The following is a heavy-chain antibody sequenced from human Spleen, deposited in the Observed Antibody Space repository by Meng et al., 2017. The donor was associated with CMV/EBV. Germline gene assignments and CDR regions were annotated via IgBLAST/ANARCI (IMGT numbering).Heavy chain of an antibody. V-gene: IGHV4-34*12. J-gene: IGHJ4*02. D-gene: IGHD2-8*02. CDR3: ARRPTGIDY. CDR1: GGSLSGVY. CDR2: IIHGGSP. Sequence: GELQQWGEGLLKPSETLSLTCAVNGGSLSGVYGNWIRQPPGKGLEWIGEIIHGGSPSYNPSLKSRVTISIDTSKNPLSLMLSAVTAADTAVYYCARRPTGIDYWGQGTLVTVSS.